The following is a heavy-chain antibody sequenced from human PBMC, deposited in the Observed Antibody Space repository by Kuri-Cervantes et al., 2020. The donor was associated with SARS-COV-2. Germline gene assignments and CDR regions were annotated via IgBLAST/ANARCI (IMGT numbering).Heavy chain of an antibody. J-gene: IGHJ4*02. D-gene: IGHD6-19*01. V-gene: IGHV1-3*01. Sequence: ASVKVSCKASGYTFTSYGISWVRQAPGQRLEWMGWINAGNGNTKYSQKFQGRVTITRDTSASTAYMELSSLRSEDTAVYYCARGPYYSSGYIDYWGQGTLVTVSS. CDR2: INAGNGNT. CDR3: ARGPYYSSGYIDY. CDR1: GYTFTSYG.